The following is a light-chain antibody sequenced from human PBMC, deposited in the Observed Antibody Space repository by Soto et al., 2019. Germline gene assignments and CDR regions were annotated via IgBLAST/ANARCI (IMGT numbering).Light chain of an antibody. V-gene: IGKV3-11*01. CDR1: QSVSIH. CDR2: DTS. CDR3: QQRFDWPKIT. Sequence: ETVMTQSPGTLSVSLWERATLSCRASQSVSIHLAWYQQKPGQAPRLLIYDTSTRATGIPARFSGSGSGTDFTLTISSLEPEDFGVFYCQQRFDWPKITFGQGTRLEIK. J-gene: IGKJ5*01.